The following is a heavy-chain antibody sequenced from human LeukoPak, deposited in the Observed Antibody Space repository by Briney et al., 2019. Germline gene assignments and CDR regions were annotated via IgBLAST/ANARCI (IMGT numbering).Heavy chain of an antibody. CDR2: IYYSGST. V-gene: IGHV4-39*01. D-gene: IGHD3-10*01. Sequence: SETLSLTCAVYGGSFSGYYWGWIRQPPGKGLEWIRSIYYSGSTYYNPSLKSRVTISVDTSKNQFSLKLSSVTAADTAVYCCARTRYYYNSRSYGAPYYFDYWGQGTLVTVSS. CDR1: GGSFSGYY. J-gene: IGHJ4*02. CDR3: ARTRYYYNSRSYGAPYYFDY.